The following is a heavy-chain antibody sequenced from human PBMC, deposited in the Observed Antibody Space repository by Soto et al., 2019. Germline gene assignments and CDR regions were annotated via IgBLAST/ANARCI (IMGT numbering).Heavy chain of an antibody. V-gene: IGHV4-38-2*01. CDR3: ARLITMIVVVRGWFDP. D-gene: IGHD3-22*01. CDR2: IYHSGST. CDR1: GYSISSGYY. J-gene: IGHJ5*02. Sequence: SETLSLTCAVSGYSISSGYYWGWIRQPPGKGLEWIGSIYHSGSTYYNPSLKSRVTISVDTSKNQFSLKLSSVTAADTAVYYCARLITMIVVVRGWFDPWGHGTLVTVSS.